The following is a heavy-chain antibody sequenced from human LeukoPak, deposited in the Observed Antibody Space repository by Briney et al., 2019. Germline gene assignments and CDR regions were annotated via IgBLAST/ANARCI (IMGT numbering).Heavy chain of an antibody. J-gene: IGHJ4*02. CDR2: IRPKTEGGAT. CDR1: GINFNNAW. Sequence: GGSLRLSCAASGINFNNAWMTWVRQAPGKGLEWVGRIRPKTEGGATDYGAPVKDRFTISRDESKATLFLQMDSLKPEDTAVYCTTFGYALDSWGQGTLVTVSS. D-gene: IGHD2-2*01. V-gene: IGHV3-15*01. CDR3: TTFGYALDS.